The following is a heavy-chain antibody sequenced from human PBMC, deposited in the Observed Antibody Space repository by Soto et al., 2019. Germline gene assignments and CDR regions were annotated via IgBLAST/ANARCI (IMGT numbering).Heavy chain of an antibody. CDR1: GGSFSGYY. V-gene: IGHV4-34*01. CDR3: ARGYYDDGMDV. J-gene: IGHJ6*02. CDR2: INHSGST. Sequence: PSETLSLTCAVYGGSFSGYYWSWIRQPPGKGLEWIGEINHSGSTNYNPSRKSRVTISVDTSKNQFSLKLSSVTAADTAVYYCARGYYDDGMDVWGQGTTVTVSS.